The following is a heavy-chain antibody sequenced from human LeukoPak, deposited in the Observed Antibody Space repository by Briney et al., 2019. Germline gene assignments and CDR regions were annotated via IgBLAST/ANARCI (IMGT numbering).Heavy chain of an antibody. CDR1: GGSFSGYY. CDR3: AGGHDDSSGYWSPGTTWFDP. V-gene: IGHV4-34*01. CDR2: INHSGST. D-gene: IGHD3-22*01. Sequence: SETLSLTCAVYGGSFSGYYWSWIRQPPGKGLEWIGEINHSGSTNYNPSLKSRVTISVDTSKNQFSLKLSSVTAADTAVYYCAGGHDDSSGYWSPGTTWFDPWGQGTLVTVSS. J-gene: IGHJ5*02.